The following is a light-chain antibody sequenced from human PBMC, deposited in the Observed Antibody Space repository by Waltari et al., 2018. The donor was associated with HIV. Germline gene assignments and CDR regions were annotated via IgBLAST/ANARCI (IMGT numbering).Light chain of an antibody. CDR3: FLSYNGARV. Sequence: QAVVTQAPSLTVSPAGTVPLTCESSTVPVTNGHYPYWLQQRPGQAPMTLIFDTTKKHSWTPARFSGSLLGGKAALTLSGAQPDDEAEYYCFLSYNGARVFGGGTRVTVL. CDR1: TVPVTNGHY. CDR2: DTT. J-gene: IGLJ3*02. V-gene: IGLV7-46*01.